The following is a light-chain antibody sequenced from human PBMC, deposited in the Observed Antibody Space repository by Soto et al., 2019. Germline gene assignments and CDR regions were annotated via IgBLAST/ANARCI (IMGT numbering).Light chain of an antibody. Sequence: EIVLTQSPGILSLSPGERATLSCRASQSVSSNYLAWYQQKPGQAPRLLISDASNRATGIPDRFSGTGSGTDFTLTISRLEPGDFAVYSCQQYSSSPLTFGGGTKVDIK. CDR2: DAS. J-gene: IGKJ4*01. CDR3: QQYSSSPLT. V-gene: IGKV3-20*01. CDR1: QSVSSNY.